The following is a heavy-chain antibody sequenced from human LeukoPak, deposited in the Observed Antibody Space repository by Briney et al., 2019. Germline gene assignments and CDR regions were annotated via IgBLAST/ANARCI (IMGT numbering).Heavy chain of an antibody. J-gene: IGHJ4*02. V-gene: IGHV4-39*01. CDR2: IYFSGGT. Sequence: PSETLSLTCTVSGDSISSSNCYWGWIRQPPGKGLEWIGSIYFSGGTYYNASLKSRVTISVDTSKNQFSLKLSSVTAADTAVYYCARGDYYDGSGYISLFDYWGQGTLVTVSS. CDR1: GDSISSSNCY. D-gene: IGHD3-22*01. CDR3: ARGDYYDGSGYISLFDY.